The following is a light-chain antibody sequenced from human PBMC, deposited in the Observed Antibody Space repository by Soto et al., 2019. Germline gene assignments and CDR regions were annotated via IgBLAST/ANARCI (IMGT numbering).Light chain of an antibody. CDR2: KAS. CDR1: QSISSW. J-gene: IGKJ2*01. CDR3: QQYDSYPYT. V-gene: IGKV1-5*03. Sequence: DIQMTQSPSTLSASVGDRVTITCRARQSISSWLAWYQQKPGKAPKLLIYKASSLESGVPSRFSGSGSGTEFTLTISSLQPDDFATYYCQQYDSYPYTFGQGTKLEMK.